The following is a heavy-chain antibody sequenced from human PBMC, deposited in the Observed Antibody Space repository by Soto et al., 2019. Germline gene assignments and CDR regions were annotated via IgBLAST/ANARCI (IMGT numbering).Heavy chain of an antibody. CDR2: INHSGST. J-gene: IGHJ6*02. CDR3: ARAVKYYGMDV. Sequence: QVQLQQWGAGLLKPSETLSLTCAVYGGSFSGYYWSWIRQPPGKGLEWIGEINHSGSTNYNPSLKGRVTISVDTSKNQFSLKLSSVTAADTAVYYCARAVKYYGMDVWGQGTTVTVSS. V-gene: IGHV4-34*01. CDR1: GGSFSGYY.